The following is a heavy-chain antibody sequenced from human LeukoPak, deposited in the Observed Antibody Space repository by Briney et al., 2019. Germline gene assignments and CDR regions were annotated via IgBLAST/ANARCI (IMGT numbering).Heavy chain of an antibody. V-gene: IGHV3-73*01. D-gene: IGHD3-10*01. CDR3: AKGRSVMDRGTPFDAFDI. Sequence: GGSLRLSCAASGFTFSGSAMHWVRQASGKGLEWVGRIRSKANSYATAYAASVKGRFTISRDDSKNTAYLQMNSLRAEDTALYYCAKGRSVMDRGTPFDAFDIWGQGTMVTVSS. J-gene: IGHJ3*02. CDR1: GFTFSGSA. CDR2: IRSKANSYAT.